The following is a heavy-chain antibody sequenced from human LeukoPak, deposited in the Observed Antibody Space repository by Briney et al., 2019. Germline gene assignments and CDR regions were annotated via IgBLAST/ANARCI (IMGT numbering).Heavy chain of an antibody. J-gene: IGHJ4*02. CDR2: ISHDGSNK. CDR1: GFTFSSYA. D-gene: IGHD3-22*01. Sequence: GGSLRLSCAASGFTFSSYAMHWVRQAPGKGLEWVAIISHDGSNKYYADSVKGRFTISRDNSKNTLYLQMNSLGAEDTAVYYCAKIDSSGYYYGFDYWGQGTLVTVSS. CDR3: AKIDSSGYYYGFDY. V-gene: IGHV3-30-3*02.